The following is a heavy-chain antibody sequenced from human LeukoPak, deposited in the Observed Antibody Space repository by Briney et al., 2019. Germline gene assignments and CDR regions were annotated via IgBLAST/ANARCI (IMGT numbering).Heavy chain of an antibody. CDR1: GGSISYYY. CDR2: VYYSGTT. CDR3: AREDPQTRVPEGMDV. V-gene: IGHV4-59*01. Sequence: PSETLSLTCTVSGGSISYYYWSRIRQSPGKGLEWIGYVYYSGTTNYNPSLKSRVTISVDTSENQFSLQLRSVTAADTAVYYCAREDPQTRVPEGMDVWGQGTTVTVSS. D-gene: IGHD4/OR15-4a*01. J-gene: IGHJ6*02.